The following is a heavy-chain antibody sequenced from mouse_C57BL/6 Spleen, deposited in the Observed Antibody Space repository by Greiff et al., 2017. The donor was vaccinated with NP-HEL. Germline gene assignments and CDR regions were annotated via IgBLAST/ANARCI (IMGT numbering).Heavy chain of an antibody. D-gene: IGHD1-1*01. J-gene: IGHJ1*03. V-gene: IGHV1-55*01. CDR1: GYTFTSYW. CDR2: IYPGSGST. CDR3: ARFHYYGAYFDV. Sequence: VQLQQSGAELVKPGASVKMSCKASGYTFTSYWITWVKQRPGQGLEWIGDIYPGSGSTNYNEKFKSKATLTVDTSSSTAYMQLSSLTSEDSAVYYCARFHYYGAYFDVWGTGTTVTVSS.